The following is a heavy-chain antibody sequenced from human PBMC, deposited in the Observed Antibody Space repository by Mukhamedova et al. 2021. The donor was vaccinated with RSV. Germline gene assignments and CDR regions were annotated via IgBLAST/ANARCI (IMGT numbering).Heavy chain of an antibody. CDR3: ARDREGFGSLHDAFDI. J-gene: IGHJ3*02. D-gene: IGHD3-10*01. V-gene: IGHV3-21*01. CDR1: S. CDR2: ISSSSSYI. Sequence: SMNWVRQAPGKGLEWVSSISSSSSYIYYADSVKGRFTISRDNAKNSLYLQMNSLRAEDTAVYCCARDREGFGSLHDAFDIWGQGT.